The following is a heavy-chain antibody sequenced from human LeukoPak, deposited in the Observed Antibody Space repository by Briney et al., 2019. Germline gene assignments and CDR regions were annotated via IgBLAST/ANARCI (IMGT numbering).Heavy chain of an antibody. V-gene: IGHV3-7*01. CDR2: IKQDGSEK. Sequence: GGSLRLSCAAPGFTFSSYWMSWVRQAPGKGLEWVANIKQDGSEKYYVDSVKGRFTISRDNAKNSLYLQMNSLRAEDTAVYYCARDAVPETYYYDSSGSRDAFDIWGQGTMVTVSS. CDR3: ARDAVPETYYYDSSGSRDAFDI. J-gene: IGHJ3*02. CDR1: GFTFSSYW. D-gene: IGHD3-22*01.